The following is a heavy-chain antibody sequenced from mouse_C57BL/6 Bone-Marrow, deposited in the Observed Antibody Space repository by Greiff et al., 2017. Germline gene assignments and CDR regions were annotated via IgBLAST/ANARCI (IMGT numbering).Heavy chain of an antibody. CDR2: IYPRSGNT. J-gene: IGHJ2*01. D-gene: IGHD1-2*01. V-gene: IGHV1-81*01. Sequence: QVQLQQSGAELARPGASVKLSCKASGYTFTSYGISWVKQRTGQGLEWIGEIYPRSGNTYYNEKFKGKATLTADKSSSTAYMELRSLTSDDSAVYFCARVRPRRGYFDYWGQGTTLTVSS. CDR3: ARVRPRRGYFDY. CDR1: GYTFTSYG.